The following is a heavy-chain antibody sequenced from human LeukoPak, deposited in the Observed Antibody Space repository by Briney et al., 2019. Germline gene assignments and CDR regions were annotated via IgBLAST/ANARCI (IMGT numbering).Heavy chain of an antibody. J-gene: IGHJ5*02. CDR1: AYTFNSYL. D-gene: IGHD3-10*01. CDR3: ARDLGLRGVTNWFDP. V-gene: IGHV1-46*02. CDR2: IDPSGGCT. Sequence: ASVKVSCKASAYTFNSYLLHWVRQAPGHGLEWMGMIDPSGGCTDYAQKFQGRVIMTRDTSTTTVYMELSSLRSEDTAVYYCARDLGLRGVTNWFDPWGQGTLVIVSS.